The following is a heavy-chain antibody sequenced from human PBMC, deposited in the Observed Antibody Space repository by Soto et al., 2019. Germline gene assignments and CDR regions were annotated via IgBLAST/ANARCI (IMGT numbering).Heavy chain of an antibody. CDR1: GFTFSSYA. CDR2: ISGSGGST. V-gene: IGHV3-23*01. J-gene: IGHJ6*03. CDR3: EKGIQRGGYYYYYMDV. D-gene: IGHD5-18*01. Sequence: EVQLLESGGGLVQPGGSLRLSCAASGFTFSSYAMSWVRQAPGKGLEWVSAISGSGGSTYYADSVKGRFTISRDNSKNTLYLQMNSLRAEDTAVYYCEKGIQRGGYYYYYMDVWGKGTTVTVSS.